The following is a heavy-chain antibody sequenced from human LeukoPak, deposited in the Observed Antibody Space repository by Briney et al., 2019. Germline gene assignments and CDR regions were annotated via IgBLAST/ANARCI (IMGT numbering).Heavy chain of an antibody. CDR2: IHNSGST. CDR3: ARDRYYYGSGNYRLFDY. J-gene: IGHJ4*02. Sequence: PSETLSLTCTFSGGSISSYYWSWIRQPAGTGLEWIGRIHNSGSTNCNPSLKSRVTMSVDTSKNQFSLKLSSVTAADTAVYYCARDRYYYGSGNYRLFDYWGQGTLVTVSS. CDR1: GGSISSYY. D-gene: IGHD3-10*01. V-gene: IGHV4-4*07.